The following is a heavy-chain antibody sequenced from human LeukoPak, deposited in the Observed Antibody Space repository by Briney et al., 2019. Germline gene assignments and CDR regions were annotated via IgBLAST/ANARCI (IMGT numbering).Heavy chain of an antibody. D-gene: IGHD1-26*01. CDR3: AREGGSYQLNAFDI. CDR2: INTSTGNP. V-gene: IGHV7-4-1*02. Sequence: ASVKVSCKASGYTFTGYYMHWVRQAPGQGLEWMGWINTSTGNPTYAQGFTGRFVFSLDTSVSTAYLQISSLKAEDTAVYYCAREGGSYQLNAFDIWGQGTMVTVSS. CDR1: GYTFTGYY. J-gene: IGHJ3*02.